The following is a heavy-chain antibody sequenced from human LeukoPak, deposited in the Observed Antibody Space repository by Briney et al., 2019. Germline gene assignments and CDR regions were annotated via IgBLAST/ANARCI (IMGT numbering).Heavy chain of an antibody. J-gene: IGHJ6*02. V-gene: IGHV3-23*01. D-gene: IGHD3-10*02. CDR3: ARDLHYYVAMDF. CDR2: IGSDNKP. Sequence: GGSLRLSCEASGFTFSAYAMTWVRQAPGKGLEWVSSIGSDNKPNYSESVKGRFAISRDNSKNTLFLQLHIRRVEDTALYYWARDLHYYVAMDFWGQGTTVTVSS. CDR1: GFTFSAYA.